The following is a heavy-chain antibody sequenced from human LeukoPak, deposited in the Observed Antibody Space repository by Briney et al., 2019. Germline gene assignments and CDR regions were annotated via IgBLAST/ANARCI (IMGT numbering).Heavy chain of an antibody. CDR2: ISSSSSYI. D-gene: IGHD4-17*01. J-gene: IGHJ4*02. V-gene: IGHV3-21*01. Sequence: GGSLRLSCAASGFTFSSYSMNWVRQAPGKGLEWVSSISSSSSYIYYADPVKGRFTISRDNAKNSLYLQMNSLRAEDTAVYYCARDKGDYGTIDYWGQGALVTVSS. CDR1: GFTFSSYS. CDR3: ARDKGDYGTIDY.